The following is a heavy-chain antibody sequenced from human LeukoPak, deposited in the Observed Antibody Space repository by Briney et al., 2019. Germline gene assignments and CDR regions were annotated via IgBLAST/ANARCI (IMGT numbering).Heavy chain of an antibody. CDR2: IYSRGGT. CDR1: GDSISGSDSY. V-gene: IGHV4-31*03. Sequence: SETLSLTCTVSGDSISGSDSYWNWIRQHPGKGLEWIGYIYSRGGTYYNPSLKSRVTISIDTSKNQFSLKLSSVTAADTVVYYCARGYDTSGYYYHFDYWGQGTLVTVSS. J-gene: IGHJ4*02. D-gene: IGHD3-22*01. CDR3: ARGYDTSGYYYHFDY.